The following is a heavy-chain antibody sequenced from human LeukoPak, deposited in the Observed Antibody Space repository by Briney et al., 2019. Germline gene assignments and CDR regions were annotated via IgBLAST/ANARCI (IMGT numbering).Heavy chain of an antibody. J-gene: IGHJ4*02. V-gene: IGHV3-9*01. CDR3: AKDKIRYSYGSAFDY. CDR2: ISWNSGSI. D-gene: IGHD5-18*01. Sequence: GGSLGLSCSASGFTFDDYAMHWVRQAPGKGLEWVSGISWNSGSIGYADSVKGRFTISRDNAKNSLYLQMNSLRAEDTALYYCAKDKIRYSYGSAFDYWGQGTLVTVSS. CDR1: GFTFDDYA.